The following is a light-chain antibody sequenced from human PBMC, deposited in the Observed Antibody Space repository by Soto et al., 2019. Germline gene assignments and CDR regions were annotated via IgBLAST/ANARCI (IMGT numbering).Light chain of an antibody. V-gene: IGKV3D-15*01. CDR2: GAS. J-gene: IGKJ1*01. CDR1: ENVRTF. CDR3: QQYNKWPRT. Sequence: IVLTQSPGTLSLSPGERATLSCRASENVRTFVDWYKQKPGQAPRLLICGASSRATSIPARFSGSGSGADFTLTINSLQSEDSADYYCQQYNKWPRTFGQGTKVDIK.